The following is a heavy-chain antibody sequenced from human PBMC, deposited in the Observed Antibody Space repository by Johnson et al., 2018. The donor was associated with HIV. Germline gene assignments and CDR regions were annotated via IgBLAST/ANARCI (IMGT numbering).Heavy chain of an antibody. V-gene: IGHV3-33*01. J-gene: IGHJ3*02. D-gene: IGHD6-13*01. CDR3: ARDPAAAALRAFDI. Sequence: QVQLVESGGGVVQPGRSLRLSCEASGFTFKNYAMHWVRQAPGKGLEWVAVIWYDGSKKHYADSVKGRFTISRDNSKNILYLQMNTLRAEDTAVYYCARDPAAAALRAFDIWGQGTIVTVSS. CDR1: GFTFKNYA. CDR2: IWYDGSKK.